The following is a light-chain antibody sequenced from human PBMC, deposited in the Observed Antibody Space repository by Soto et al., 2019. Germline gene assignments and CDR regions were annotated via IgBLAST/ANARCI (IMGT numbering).Light chain of an antibody. Sequence: QSVLTQPPSVSGAPGQRVTISCTGSSSNIGGGYDVHWYQQLPGTAPKLLIYGNSNRPSGVPDRFSGSKSGTSASLAITGLQAEDEADYYCQSYDSSLSGGVFGGGTQLTVL. V-gene: IGLV1-40*01. CDR2: GNS. J-gene: IGLJ2*01. CDR1: SSNIGGGYD. CDR3: QSYDSSLSGGV.